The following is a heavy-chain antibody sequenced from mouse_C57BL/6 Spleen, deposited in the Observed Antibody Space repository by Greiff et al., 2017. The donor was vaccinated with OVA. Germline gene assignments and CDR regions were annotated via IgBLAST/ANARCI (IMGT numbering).Heavy chain of an antibody. Sequence: VQGVESGPGLVQPSQSLSITCTVSGFSLTSYGVHWVRQSPGKGLEWLGVIWSGGSTDYNAAFMSRLSITKDNSKSQVFFKMNSLQADDTAIYYCANTVVDWYFDVWGTGTTVTVSS. CDR3: ANTVVDWYFDV. CDR2: IWSGGST. CDR1: GFSLTSYG. J-gene: IGHJ1*03. D-gene: IGHD1-1*01. V-gene: IGHV2-5*01.